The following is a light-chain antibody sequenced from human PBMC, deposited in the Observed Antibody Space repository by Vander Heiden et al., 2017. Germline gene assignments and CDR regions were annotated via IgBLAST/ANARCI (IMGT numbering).Light chain of an antibody. CDR3: KQALQTPIT. CDR2: LGS. Sequence: IVMTQPALLPLVPPGEPASISCSSSQSLLHTNGYNYLAWYLQKPGQSPQLLIYLGSTRDSGVPDRFSGSGSGTDFTLKISRVEAEDVGFYYCKQALQTPITFGQGTRLEIK. J-gene: IGKJ5*01. CDR1: QSLLHTNGYNY. V-gene: IGKV2-28*01.